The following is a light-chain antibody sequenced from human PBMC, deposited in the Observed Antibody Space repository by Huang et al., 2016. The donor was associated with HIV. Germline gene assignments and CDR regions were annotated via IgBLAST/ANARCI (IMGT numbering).Light chain of an antibody. J-gene: IGKJ4*01. CDR2: GAT. CDR1: QTFLYNSKSDSF. CDR3: QQYSTIPT. V-gene: IGKV4-1*01. Sequence: DIVVTQSPDSLAVSLGARATINCKSSQTFLYNSKSDSFIAWYQQRPGQSPKLLIHGATARQSGFPERFSGSVSETNFTLTINGLQPEDVAIYFCQQYSTIPTFGGGTKVDI.